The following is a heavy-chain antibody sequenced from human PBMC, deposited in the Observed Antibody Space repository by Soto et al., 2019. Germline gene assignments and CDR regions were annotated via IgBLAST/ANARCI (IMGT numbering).Heavy chain of an antibody. V-gene: IGHV3-23*01. Sequence: PGGSLRLSCAASGFTFSSYAMSWVRQAPGKGLEWVSAISGSGGSTYYADSVKGRFTISRDNSKNTLNLQMNSLRAEDTAVYYCAIPQVGYCSSTSCYLYYFDYWGQGTLVTVSS. CDR3: AIPQVGYCSSTSCYLYYFDY. D-gene: IGHD2-2*01. J-gene: IGHJ4*02. CDR2: ISGSGGST. CDR1: GFTFSSYA.